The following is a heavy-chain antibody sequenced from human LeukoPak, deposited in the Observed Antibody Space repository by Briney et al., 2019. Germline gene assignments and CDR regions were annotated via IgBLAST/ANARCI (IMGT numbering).Heavy chain of an antibody. CDR2: ISSDGGKK. CDR3: ANLWYYDSSGYYPFDY. V-gene: IGHV3-30*04. CDR1: GFTFNNYL. Sequence: HPGGSLRLSCEASGFTFNNYLIHWVRQAPGKGLEWVALISSDGGKKYYADSVKGRFTISRDNSKNTLYLQMNSLRAEDTAVYYCANLWYYDSSGYYPFDYWGQGTLVTVSS. J-gene: IGHJ4*02. D-gene: IGHD3-22*01.